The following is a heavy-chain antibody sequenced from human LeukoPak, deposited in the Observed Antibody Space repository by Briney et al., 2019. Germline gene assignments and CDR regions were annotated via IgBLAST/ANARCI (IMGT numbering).Heavy chain of an antibody. D-gene: IGHD3-22*01. CDR1: GGSFSGYY. V-gene: IGHV4-34*01. CDR2: INHSGST. J-gene: IGHJ4*02. CDR3: ARGRGYYDSSGYYLWRSYYFDY. Sequence: SETLSLTCAVYGGSFSGYYWSWIRQPPGKGLEWIGEINHSGSTNYNPSLKSRVTISVDTSKNQFSLKLSSVTAADTAVYYCARGRGYYDSSGYYLWRSYYFDYWGQGTLVTVSS.